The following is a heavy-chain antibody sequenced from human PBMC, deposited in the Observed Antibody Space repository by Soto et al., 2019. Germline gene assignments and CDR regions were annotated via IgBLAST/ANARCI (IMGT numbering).Heavy chain of an antibody. CDR1: GGTFSSYA. CDR3: ARDYRPNDYGKNPFGRYYSYGMDV. D-gene: IGHD4-17*01. Sequence: QVQLVQSGAEVKKPGSSVKVSCKASGGTFSSYAISWVRQAPGQGLEWMGGIIPIFGTANYAQKFQGRGTITAEKSTRTAYMELSSLRSEDTAVYYCARDYRPNDYGKNPFGRYYSYGMDVWGQGTTVTVSS. CDR2: IIPIFGTA. V-gene: IGHV1-69*06. J-gene: IGHJ6*02.